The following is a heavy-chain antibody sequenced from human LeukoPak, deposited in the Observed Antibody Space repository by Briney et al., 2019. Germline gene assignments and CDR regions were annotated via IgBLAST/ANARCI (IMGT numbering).Heavy chain of an antibody. CDR1: GYTFTSYG. V-gene: IGHV1-18*01. CDR3: ARGSKGYSSTWPQAEFDY. J-gene: IGHJ4*02. Sequence: ASAKVSCKASGYTFTSYGISWVRQAPGQGIEWMGWISAYNGNTNYAQKFQGRVTMTTDTSTSTAYMELNSLRSDDTAVYYCARGSKGYSSTWPQAEFDYWGQGTLVTVSS. D-gene: IGHD6-13*01. CDR2: ISAYNGNT.